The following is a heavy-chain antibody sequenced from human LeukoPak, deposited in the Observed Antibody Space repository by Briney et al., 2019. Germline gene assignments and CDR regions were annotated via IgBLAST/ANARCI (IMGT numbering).Heavy chain of an antibody. V-gene: IGHV4-59*01. D-gene: IGHD3-3*01. CDR2: IYYSGST. J-gene: IGHJ5*02. CDR3: ARTAGSGYYTRWFDP. CDR1: GGSLSSYY. Sequence: PSETLSLTCTVSGGSLSSYYWSWIRQPPGKGLEWIGYIYYSGSTNYNPSLKSRVTISVDTSKNQFSLKLSSVTAADTAVYYCARTAGSGYYTRWFDPWGQGTLVTVSS.